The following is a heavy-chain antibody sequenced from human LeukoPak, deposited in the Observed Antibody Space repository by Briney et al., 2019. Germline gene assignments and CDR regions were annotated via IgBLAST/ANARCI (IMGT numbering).Heavy chain of an antibody. CDR3: ARATALFSHFDY. V-gene: IGHV4-59*01. Sequence: SETLSLTCTVSGGSISSYYWSWIRQPPGKGLEWIGYIYYSGSTNYNPSFKSRVTISVDMSKNQFSLKLSSVTAADTAVYCCARATALFSHFDYWGQGTLVTVSS. CDR2: IYYSGST. J-gene: IGHJ4*02. D-gene: IGHD3-9*01. CDR1: GGSISSYY.